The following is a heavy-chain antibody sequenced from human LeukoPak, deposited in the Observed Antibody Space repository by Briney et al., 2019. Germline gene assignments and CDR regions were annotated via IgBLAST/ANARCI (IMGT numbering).Heavy chain of an antibody. D-gene: IGHD2-2*02. J-gene: IGHJ5*02. CDR3: ARDLVYCSSTSCYTGWFDP. CDR2: IYTSGST. CDR1: GGSISSGSYY. V-gene: IGHV4-61*02. Sequence: PSQTLSLTCTVSGGSISSGSYYWSWIRQPAGKGLEWIGRIYTSGSTNYNPSLKSRVTISVDTSKNQFSLKLSSVTAADTAVYYCARDLVYCSSTSCYTGWFDPWGQGTLVTVSS.